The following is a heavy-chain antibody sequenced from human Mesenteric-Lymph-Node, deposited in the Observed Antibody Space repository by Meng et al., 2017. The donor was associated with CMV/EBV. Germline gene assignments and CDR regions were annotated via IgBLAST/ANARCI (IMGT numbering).Heavy chain of an antibody. CDR2: ISAYNGNT. CDR1: GYTFTSYG. V-gene: IGHV1-18*04. Sequence: SGYTFTSYGNSWVRQAPGQGLEWMGWISAYNGNTNYAQKLQGRVTMTTDTSTSTAYMELRSLRSDDTAVYYCARDLYSSSWYATSPDYWGQGTLVTVSS. CDR3: ARDLYSSSWYATSPDY. J-gene: IGHJ4*02. D-gene: IGHD6-13*01.